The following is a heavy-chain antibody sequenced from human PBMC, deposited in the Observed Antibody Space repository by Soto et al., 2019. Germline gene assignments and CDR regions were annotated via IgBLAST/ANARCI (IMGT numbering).Heavy chain of an antibody. Sequence: ASVKVSCKASGYTFTSYGISWVRQAPGQGLEWMGWISAYNGNTNYAQKLQGRVTMTTDTSTSTAYMELRSLRSDDTAVYYCARMYYDFWSGYYVREYYFDYWGQGTLVTVSS. CDR3: ARMYYDFWSGYYVREYYFDY. V-gene: IGHV1-18*01. CDR2: ISAYNGNT. J-gene: IGHJ4*02. D-gene: IGHD3-3*01. CDR1: GYTFTSYG.